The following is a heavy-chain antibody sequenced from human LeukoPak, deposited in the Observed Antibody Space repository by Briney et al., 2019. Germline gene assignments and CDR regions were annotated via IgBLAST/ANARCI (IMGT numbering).Heavy chain of an antibody. J-gene: IGHJ6*02. Sequence: PSETLSLACTVSGGSISSSSYYWGWIRQPPGKGLEWIGYIYYSGSTNYNPSLKSRVTISVDTSKNQFSLKLSSVTAADTAVYYCARGRGSGWNYYYYGMDVWGQGTTVTVSS. D-gene: IGHD6-19*01. V-gene: IGHV4-61*05. CDR1: GGSISSSSYY. CDR3: ARGRGSGWNYYYYGMDV. CDR2: IYYSGST.